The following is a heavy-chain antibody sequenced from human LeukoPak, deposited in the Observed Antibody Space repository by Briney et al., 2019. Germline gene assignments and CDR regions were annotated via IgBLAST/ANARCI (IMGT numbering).Heavy chain of an antibody. D-gene: IGHD3-10*01. CDR2: INHSGST. CDR3: ARGWRITMVRGVIFDP. Sequence: PSETLSLTCTVSGGSISSYYWSWIRQPPGKGLEWIGEINHSGSTNYNPSLKSRVTISVDTSKNQFSLKLSSVTAADTAVYYCARGWRITMVRGVIFDPWGQGTLVTVSS. V-gene: IGHV4-34*01. CDR1: GGSISSYY. J-gene: IGHJ5*02.